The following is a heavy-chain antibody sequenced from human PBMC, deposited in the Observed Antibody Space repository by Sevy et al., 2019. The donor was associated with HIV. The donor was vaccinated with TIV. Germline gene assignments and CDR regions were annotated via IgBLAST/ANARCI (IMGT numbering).Heavy chain of an antibody. J-gene: IGHJ2*01. CDR1: GGSISRSSYY. CDR3: ATPRGSDWYEGTGGYFDL. CDR2: IYATGST. D-gene: IGHD6-19*01. V-gene: IGHV4-39*01. Sequence: SDTLSLTCTVSGGSISRSSYYWGWIRQPPGKGLEWIGSIYATGSTSYNPSLKSRVTLSADTSKNQFSLKLDSVSAADTAVYYCATPRGSDWYEGTGGYFDLWGRGALVTVSS.